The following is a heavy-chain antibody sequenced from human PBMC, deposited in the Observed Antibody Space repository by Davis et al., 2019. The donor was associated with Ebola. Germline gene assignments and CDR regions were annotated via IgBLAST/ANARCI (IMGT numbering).Heavy chain of an antibody. D-gene: IGHD2-2*01. CDR3: TRHWGYQLPIRS. J-gene: IGHJ4*02. V-gene: IGHV3-73*01. CDR2: IRSKANSYAT. Sequence: GESLKISCAASGFTFSGSAMHWVRQASGKGLEWVGRIRSKANSYATEYVASVKGRFTISRDDSKNTAYLQMSSLKTEDTAVYYCTRHWGYQLPIRSWGQGTLVTVSS. CDR1: GFTFSGSA.